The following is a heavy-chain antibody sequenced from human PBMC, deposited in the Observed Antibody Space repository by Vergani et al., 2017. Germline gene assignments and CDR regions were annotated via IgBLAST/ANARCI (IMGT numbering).Heavy chain of an antibody. D-gene: IGHD3-16*01. CDR1: GFTFSSYW. V-gene: IGHV3-74*01. CDR2: INSDGSST. J-gene: IGHJ4*02. Sequence: EVQLVESGGGLVQPGGSLRLSCAASGFTFSSYWMHWVRQAPGKGLVWVSRINSDGSSTSYADSVKCRFTISRDNAKNTLYLQMNSLRAEDTAVYYCARADYPTLRYFDYWGQGTLVTVSS. CDR3: ARADYPTLRYFDY.